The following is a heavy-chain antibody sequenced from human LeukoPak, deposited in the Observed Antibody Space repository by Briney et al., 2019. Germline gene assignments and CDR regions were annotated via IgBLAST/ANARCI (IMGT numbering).Heavy chain of an antibody. CDR3: AKSPFSGSYYGGYFDY. V-gene: IGHV3-23*01. J-gene: IGHJ4*02. CDR1: GFTFSDYY. CDR2: ISGSGGST. Sequence: PGGSLRLSCAASGFTFSDYYMSWIRQAPGKGLEWVSAISGSGGSTYYADSVKGRFTISRDNSKNTLYLQMNSLRAEDTAVYYCAKSPFSGSYYGGYFDYWGQGTLVTVSS. D-gene: IGHD1-26*01.